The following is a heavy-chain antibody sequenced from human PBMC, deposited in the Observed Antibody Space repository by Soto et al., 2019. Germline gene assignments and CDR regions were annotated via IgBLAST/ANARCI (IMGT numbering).Heavy chain of an antibody. V-gene: IGHV4-34*01. CDR1: GGSFSGYY. D-gene: IGHD2-2*01. CDR3: ARRGGTSCSRRCGWFDP. CDR2: INHSGST. J-gene: IGHJ5*02. Sequence: QVQLQQWGAGLLKPSETLSLTCAVYGGSFSGYYWSWIRQPPGKGLEWIGEINHSGSTNYNPSLKSRVTISVDTSKNQFSLKLSSVTAADTAVYYCARRGGTSCSRRCGWFDPWGQGTLVTVSS.